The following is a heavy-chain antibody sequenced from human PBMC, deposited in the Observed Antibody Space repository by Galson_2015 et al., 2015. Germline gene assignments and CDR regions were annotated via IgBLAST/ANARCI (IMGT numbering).Heavy chain of an antibody. D-gene: IGHD3-16*01. CDR1: GFTFSSYS. Sequence: SLRLSCAAPGFTFSSYSMNWVRQAPGKGLEWVSYISSRSSTIYYADSVKGRFTSSRDNAKNSLYLQMNSLRAEDAAVYYCAREGPYYEFIWGNFNYGPFDYWGQGTLVTVSS. V-gene: IGHV3-48*01. J-gene: IGHJ4*02. CDR2: ISSRSSTI. CDR3: AREGPYYEFIWGNFNYGPFDY.